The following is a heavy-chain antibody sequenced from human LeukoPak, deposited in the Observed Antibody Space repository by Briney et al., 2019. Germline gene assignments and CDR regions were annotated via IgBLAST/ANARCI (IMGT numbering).Heavy chain of an antibody. V-gene: IGHV4-34*01. J-gene: IGHJ3*02. CDR3: ATYSTGFDI. D-gene: IGHD6-19*01. CDR1: GGSFSDYY. CDR2: TNRRGST. Sequence: SETLSLTCAVYGGSFSDYYWTWIRQPPGKGLEWIGETNRRGSTHYNPSLKSRVTISVDTSKKQFSLKLSSVTAADTAVYYCATYSTGFDIWGQGTVVTVSS.